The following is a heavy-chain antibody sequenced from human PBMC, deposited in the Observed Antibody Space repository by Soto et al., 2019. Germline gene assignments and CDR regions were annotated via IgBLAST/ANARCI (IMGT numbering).Heavy chain of an antibody. J-gene: IGHJ4*02. D-gene: IGHD3-10*01. CDR1: GGTFSSYA. Sequence: QVQLVQSGAEVKKPGSSVKVSCKASGGTFSSYAISWVRQAPGQGLEWMGGIIPIFGTANYAQKFPGRVTITADASTSTAYMELRSMRSEDTAVYYCAAVVRGVIGGYFDYWGQGTLVTVSS. CDR3: AAVVRGVIGGYFDY. CDR2: IIPIFGTA. V-gene: IGHV1-69*01.